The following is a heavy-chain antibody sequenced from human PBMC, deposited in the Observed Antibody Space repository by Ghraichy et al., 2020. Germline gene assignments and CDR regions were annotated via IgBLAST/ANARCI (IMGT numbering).Heavy chain of an antibody. J-gene: IGHJ1*01. V-gene: IGHV1-18*01. CDR1: GYTSMKND. CDR3: ARRMGGLSTFGH. CDR2: ISGDNGDT. D-gene: IGHD3-3*01. Sequence: ASVKVSCKASGYTSMKNDIIWVRQARGQGLEWMGWISGDNGDTNYARKFQERVTLVIDSITKTAYMAVRSLTSDDTAVYFCARRMGGLSTFGHWGQGTLVTVSS.